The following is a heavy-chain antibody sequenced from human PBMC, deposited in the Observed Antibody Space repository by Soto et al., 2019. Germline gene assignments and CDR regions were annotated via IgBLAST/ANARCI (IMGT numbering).Heavy chain of an antibody. Sequence: SETLSLTCTVSGGSIISYYWSWIRQPPGKGLEWIGYIYYSGSTNYNPSLKSRVTISVDTSKNQFSLKLSSVTAADTAVYYCARWGTMVRGVTYYFDYWGQGTLVTVSS. D-gene: IGHD3-10*01. CDR1: GGSIISYY. V-gene: IGHV4-59*01. CDR2: IYYSGST. J-gene: IGHJ4*02. CDR3: ARWGTMVRGVTYYFDY.